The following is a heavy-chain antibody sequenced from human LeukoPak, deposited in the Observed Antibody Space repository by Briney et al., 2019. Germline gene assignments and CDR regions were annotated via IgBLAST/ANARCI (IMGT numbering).Heavy chain of an antibody. CDR1: LYTFTSYY. D-gene: IGHD3-10*01. CDR3: AREGRGFMGRAFDY. V-gene: IGHV1-46*01. CDR2: INPSAGSK. J-gene: IGHJ4*02. Sequence: ASVKVSCQASLYTFTSYYMHWLRQAPGQGREWMGIINPSAGSKSYAQKFQGRVTMTRLRSTSTVYMELRSQRSEGAAVYYCAREGRGFMGRAFDYWGQGTLVTLSS.